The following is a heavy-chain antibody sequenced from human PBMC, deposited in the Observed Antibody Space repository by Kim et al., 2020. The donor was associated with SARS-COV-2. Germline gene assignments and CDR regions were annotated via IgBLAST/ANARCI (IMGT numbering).Heavy chain of an antibody. J-gene: IGHJ4*02. D-gene: IGHD4-17*01. Sequence: GGSLRLSCAASGFTFSSYNMNWVRQAPGKGPEWVSYITSSSSTKYYADSVKGRFTISRDNAKNSLYLQMNSLRVEDTAVYYCARGSLTGGLREEIYWGQGTLVTVSS. V-gene: IGHV3-48*04. CDR2: ITSSSSTK. CDR3: ARGSLTGGLREEIY. CDR1: GFTFSSYN.